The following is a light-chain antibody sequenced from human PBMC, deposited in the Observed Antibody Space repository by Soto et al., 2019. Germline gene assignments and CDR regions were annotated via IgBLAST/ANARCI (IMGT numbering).Light chain of an antibody. CDR3: SSYTTRSTVV. CDR2: DVS. V-gene: IGLV2-14*03. Sequence: QSALTQPASVSGSPVQSITISCTGTSSDVGAYNYVSWYQQHPGKAPKLMIYDVSDRPSGISNRFSGSKSGNAASLTISGLQTEDEADYYCSSYTTRSTVVFGGGTKLTVL. J-gene: IGLJ2*01. CDR1: SSDVGAYNY.